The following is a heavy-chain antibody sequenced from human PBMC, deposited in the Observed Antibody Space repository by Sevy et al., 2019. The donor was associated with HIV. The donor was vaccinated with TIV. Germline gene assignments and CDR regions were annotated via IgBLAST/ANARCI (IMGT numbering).Heavy chain of an antibody. D-gene: IGHD6-19*01. J-gene: IGHJ3*02. CDR2: ISAYNGDT. V-gene: IGHV1-18*01. CDR3: ARPRLGISVPTRGGFDI. CDR1: GYKFINYG. Sequence: ASVEVSCKASGYKFINYGISWVRQAPGQGLQWMGWISAYNGDTNYAQTLQGRVTMTTDTSTNTAYMELRTLRSDDTAVYFCARPRLGISVPTRGGFDIWGQGTMVTVSS.